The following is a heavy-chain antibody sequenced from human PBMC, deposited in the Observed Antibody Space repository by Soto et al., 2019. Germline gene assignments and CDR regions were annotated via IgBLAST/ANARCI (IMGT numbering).Heavy chain of an antibody. CDR2: ISSSSSYI. J-gene: IGHJ6*02. Sequence: PGGSLRLSCAASGFTFSSYSMNWVRQAPGKGLEWVSSISSSSSYIYYADSVKGRFTISRDNAKNSLYLQMNSLRAEDTAVYYWAKDQSARYCRSTSCYNLFYGMEMGGQGATLTVSS. D-gene: IGHD2-2*02. CDR1: GFTFSSYS. CDR3: AKDQSARYCRSTSCYNLFYGMEM. V-gene: IGHV3-21*01.